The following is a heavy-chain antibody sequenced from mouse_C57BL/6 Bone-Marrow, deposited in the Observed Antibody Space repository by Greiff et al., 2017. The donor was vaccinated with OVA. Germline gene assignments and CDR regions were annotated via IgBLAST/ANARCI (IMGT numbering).Heavy chain of an antibody. CDR3: ARYKGRVAMDYFDY. J-gene: IGHJ2*01. CDR1: GFTFTNYY. D-gene: IGHD1-1*01. V-gene: IGHV7-3*01. CDR2: IRNKPNGSTT. Sequence: EVHLVESGGGLVQPGDSLSLSCAASGFTFTNYYMSWVRQPPGKALEWLAFIRNKPNGSTTEYSASVKGRFTISRDNSQSILYLQMNALRAEDSATYYCARYKGRVAMDYFDYWGQGTALTVSS.